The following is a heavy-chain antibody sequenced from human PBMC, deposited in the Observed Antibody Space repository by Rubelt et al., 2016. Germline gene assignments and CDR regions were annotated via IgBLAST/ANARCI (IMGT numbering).Heavy chain of an antibody. CDR3: ASPPYDILTGYDYYYGMDV. CDR1: GGTFSSYA. J-gene: IGHJ6*02. CDR2: IIPIFGTA. Sequence: QVQLVQSGAEVKKPGSSVKVSCKASGGTFSSYAISWVRRAPGQGLEWMGGIIPIFGTANYAQKFQGRVTITADKSTSTAYMELSSLRSEDTAVYYCASPPYDILTGYDYYYGMDVWGQGTTVTVSS. D-gene: IGHD3-9*01. V-gene: IGHV1-69*06.